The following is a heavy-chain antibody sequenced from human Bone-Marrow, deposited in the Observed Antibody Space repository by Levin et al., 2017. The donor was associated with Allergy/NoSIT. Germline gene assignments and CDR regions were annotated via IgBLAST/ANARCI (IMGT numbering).Heavy chain of an antibody. J-gene: IGHJ4*02. Sequence: SLKISCAASGFTFDDYAMHWVRQAPGKGLEWVSGISWNSGSIGYADSVKGRFTISRDNAKNSLYLQMNSLRAEDTALYYCAKADSSSDYYDYWGQGTLVTVSS. V-gene: IGHV3-9*01. D-gene: IGHD6-6*01. CDR2: ISWNSGSI. CDR1: GFTFDDYA. CDR3: AKADSSSDYYDY.